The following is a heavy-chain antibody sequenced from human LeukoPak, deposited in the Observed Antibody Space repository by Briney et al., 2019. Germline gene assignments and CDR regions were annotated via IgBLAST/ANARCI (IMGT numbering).Heavy chain of an antibody. V-gene: IGHV4-59*01. Sequence: SETLSLTCTVSGGSISSYYWSWIRQPPGKGLEWIGYIYYSGSTNYNPSLKSRVTISVDTSKNQFSLKLSSATAADTAVYYCATRAKIAAAGNVYKQFDYWGQGTLVTVSS. CDR3: ATRAKIAAAGNVYKQFDY. CDR2: IYYSGST. CDR1: GGSISSYY. J-gene: IGHJ4*02. D-gene: IGHD6-13*01.